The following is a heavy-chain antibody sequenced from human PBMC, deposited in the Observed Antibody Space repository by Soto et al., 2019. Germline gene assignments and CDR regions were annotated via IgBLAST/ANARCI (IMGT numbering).Heavy chain of an antibody. Sequence: PSETLSLTCTVSGSSLSSSSYYWGWIRQPPGKGLEWIGSVYYSGSTYYNPSLESRVTISVDKSKNRFSLKLMSLSAADTAVYYCGRLEGLATISYYFDYWGQGALVTVSS. V-gene: IGHV4-39*01. D-gene: IGHD3-9*01. J-gene: IGHJ4*02. CDR2: VYYSGST. CDR1: GSSLSSSSYY. CDR3: GRLEGLATISYYFDY.